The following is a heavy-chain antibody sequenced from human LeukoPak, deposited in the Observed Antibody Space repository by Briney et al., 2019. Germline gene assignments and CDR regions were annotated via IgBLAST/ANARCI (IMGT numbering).Heavy chain of an antibody. J-gene: IGHJ1*01. CDR3: AKEPVTSLDAEYFQH. CDR2: ISGDGGSR. CDR1: GFTFDDYA. Sequence: PGRSLRLSCAASGFTFDDYAMHWVRQAPGKGGEWGSLISGDGGSRYYADSVKGRFTISRDNSKNSLYLQMNSLRTEDTALYYCAKEPVTSLDAEYFQHWGQGTLVTVSS. V-gene: IGHV3-43*02. D-gene: IGHD4-17*01.